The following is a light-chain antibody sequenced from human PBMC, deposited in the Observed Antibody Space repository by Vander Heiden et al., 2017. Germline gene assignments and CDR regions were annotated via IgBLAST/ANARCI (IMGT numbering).Light chain of an antibody. CDR1: QSVSSY. J-gene: IGKJ4*01. Sequence: DIVLTQSPATLSLSPGERATLSCRASQSVSSYLAWYQQKPGQAPRLLIYDASNRATGIQARFSGSGSGTDFTLTISSLEPEDFAVYYCQQRSNWLTFGGGTKVEIK. V-gene: IGKV3-11*01. CDR3: QQRSNWLT. CDR2: DAS.